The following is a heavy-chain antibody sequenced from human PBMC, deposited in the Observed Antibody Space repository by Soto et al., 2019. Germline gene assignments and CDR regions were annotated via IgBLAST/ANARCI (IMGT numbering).Heavy chain of an antibody. J-gene: IGHJ5*02. CDR3: AREASSSSWYGGWFDP. V-gene: IGHV3-21*01. CDR2: ISSSSSYI. Sequence: PGGSLRLSCAASGFTFSSYSVNWVRQAPGKGLEWVSSISSSSSYIYYADSVKGRFTISRDNAKNSLYLQMNSLRAEDTAVYYCAREASSSSWYGGWFDPWGQGTLGTVS. D-gene: IGHD6-13*01. CDR1: GFTFSSYS.